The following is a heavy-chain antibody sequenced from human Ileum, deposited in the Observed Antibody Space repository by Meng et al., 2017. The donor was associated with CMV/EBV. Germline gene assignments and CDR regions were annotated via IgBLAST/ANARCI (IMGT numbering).Heavy chain of an antibody. J-gene: IGHJ4*02. Sequence: SETLSLTCTVSGYSISSGYYWGWIRQPPGKGLEWIGSIYHSGSTYYNPSLKSRVTISVDTSKNQFSLKLSSVTAADTAVYYCARRNYPLHFDYWGQGTLVTVSS. CDR3: ARRNYPLHFDY. D-gene: IGHD2/OR15-2a*01. CDR2: IYHSGST. CDR1: GYSISSGYY. V-gene: IGHV4-38-2*02.